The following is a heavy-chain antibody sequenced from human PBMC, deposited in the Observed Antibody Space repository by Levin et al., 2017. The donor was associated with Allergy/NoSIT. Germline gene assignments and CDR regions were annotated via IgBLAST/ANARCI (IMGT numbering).Heavy chain of an antibody. J-gene: IGHJ4*02. D-gene: IGHD6-19*01. CDR1: GFTFDNYG. V-gene: IGHV3-20*04. CDR3: TKGSGGWYRHPDY. Sequence: GGSLRLSCAASGFTFDNYGMSWVRQAPEKGLEWVSGIDWNGGSTGYADSVKGRFTISRDNAKNSLYLQMNSLRAEDTALYYCTKGSGGWYRHPDYWGQGTLVTVSS. CDR2: IDWNGGST.